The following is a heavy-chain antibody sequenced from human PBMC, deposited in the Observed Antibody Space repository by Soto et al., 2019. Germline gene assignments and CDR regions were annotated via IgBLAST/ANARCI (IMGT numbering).Heavy chain of an antibody. V-gene: IGHV1-69*08. CDR3: AREEYYYGSGAVFDY. CDR2: IIPILGIA. CDR1: GGTFSSYT. Sequence: QVQLVQSGAEVKKPGSSVKVSCKDSGGTFSSYTISWVRQAPGQGLEWMGRIIPILGIANYAQKFQGRVTITADKSTSTAYMELSSLRSEDTAVYYCAREEYYYGSGAVFDYWGQGTLVTVSS. J-gene: IGHJ4*02. D-gene: IGHD3-10*01.